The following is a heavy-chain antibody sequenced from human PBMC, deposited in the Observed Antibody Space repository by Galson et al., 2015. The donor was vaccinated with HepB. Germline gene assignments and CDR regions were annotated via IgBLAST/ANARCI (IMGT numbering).Heavy chain of an antibody. J-gene: IGHJ6*02. V-gene: IGHV3-7*03. CDR2: INQDGSSK. CDR1: GFTIGNYG. D-gene: IGHD3-10*01. CDR3: ARRISLVRGIITKPDYYYGMDV. Sequence: SLRLSCAASGFTIGNYGLHWVRQAPGKGLEWVAHINQDGSSKYYVDSVKGRFTISRDNAKDSVYLQLDSLRAEDTAVYYCARRISLVRGIITKPDYYYGMDVWGQGTTVTVAS.